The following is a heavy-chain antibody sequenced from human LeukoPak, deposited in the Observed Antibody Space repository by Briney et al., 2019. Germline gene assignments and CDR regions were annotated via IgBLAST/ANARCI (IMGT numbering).Heavy chain of an antibody. CDR1: GFTFSSYW. J-gene: IGHJ4*02. V-gene: IGHV3-21*01. CDR2: ISSSSSYI. Sequence: GGSLRLSCAASGFTFSSYWMSWVRQAPGKGLEWVSSISSSSSYIYYADSVKGRFTISRDNAKNSLYLQMNSLRAEDTAVYYCAREGGHYYDSSGSFDYWGQGTLVTVSS. CDR3: AREGGHYYDSSGSFDY. D-gene: IGHD3-22*01.